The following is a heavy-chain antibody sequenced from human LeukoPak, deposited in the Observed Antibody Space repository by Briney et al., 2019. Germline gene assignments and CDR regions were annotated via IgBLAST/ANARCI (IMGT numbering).Heavy chain of an antibody. CDR1: GYTFTNFD. CDR3: ARDYGDSFFDY. D-gene: IGHD4-17*01. J-gene: IGHJ4*02. V-gene: IGHV1-8*02. CDR2: MNTNNGNT. Sequence: ASVKVSCKASGYTFTNFDINWVRQATGQGLEWMGWMNTNNGNTGYAQKFQGRVTMTRDTSTSTVYMELSSLRSEDTAVYYCARDYGDSFFDYWGQGTLVTVSS.